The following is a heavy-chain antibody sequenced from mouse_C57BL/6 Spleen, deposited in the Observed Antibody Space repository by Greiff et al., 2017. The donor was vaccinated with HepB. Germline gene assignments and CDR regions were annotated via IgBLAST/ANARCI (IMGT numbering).Heavy chain of an antibody. CDR3: ASGGLRPYFDY. CDR2: IDPSDSYT. J-gene: IGHJ2*01. CDR1: GYTFTSYW. Sequence: QVHVKQPGAELVMPGASVKLSCKASGYTFTSYWMHWVKQRPGQGLEWIGEIDPSDSYTNYNQKFKGKSTLTVDKSSSTAYMQLSSLTSEDSAVYYCASGGLRPYFDYWGQGTTLTVSS. V-gene: IGHV1-69*01. D-gene: IGHD2-4*01.